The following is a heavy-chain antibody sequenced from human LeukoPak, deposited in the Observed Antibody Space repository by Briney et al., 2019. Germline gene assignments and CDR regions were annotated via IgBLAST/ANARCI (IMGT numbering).Heavy chain of an antibody. CDR1: GGSISTYY. D-gene: IGHD2-15*01. J-gene: IGHJ4*02. CDR3: ARSSLPGYCSGGSCYPLFDY. Sequence: SETLSLTCTVSGGSISTYYWNWIRQPPGKGLEWIGNIYSSGNTNYSPSLKRRVTISIDTSKNQFSLKLSSVTAADTAVYYCARSSLPGYCSGGSCYPLFDYWGQGTLVTVSS. V-gene: IGHV4-59*01. CDR2: IYSSGNT.